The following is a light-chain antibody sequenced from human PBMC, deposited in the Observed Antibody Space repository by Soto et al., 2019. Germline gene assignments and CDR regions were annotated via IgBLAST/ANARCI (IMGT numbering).Light chain of an antibody. CDR3: ETWDSNTRV. CDR1: SGHSSII. CDR2: IEGTGSY. J-gene: IGLJ1*01. Sequence: QSVLTQSSSASASLGSSVKLTCTLNSGHSSIIIAWHQQQPGKAPRYLMKIEGTGSYNKGSGVPDRFSGSSSGADRYVTISNLQFEDEADYYCETWDSNTRVFGTGTKLTVL. V-gene: IGLV4-60*02.